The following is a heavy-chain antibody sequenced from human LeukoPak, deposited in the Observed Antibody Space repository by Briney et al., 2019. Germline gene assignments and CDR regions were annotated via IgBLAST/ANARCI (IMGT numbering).Heavy chain of an antibody. D-gene: IGHD5-12*01. CDR3: ARQNRGYDGDY. Sequence: ASETLSLTCTVSGGSISSSSDYWGWIRQPPGKGLEWIGSIYYSGSTYYNPSLKSRVTISVDTSKNQFSLKLSSVTAADTAVYYCARQNRGYDGDYWGQGTLVTVSS. J-gene: IGHJ4*02. V-gene: IGHV4-39*01. CDR1: GGSISSSSDY. CDR2: IYYSGST.